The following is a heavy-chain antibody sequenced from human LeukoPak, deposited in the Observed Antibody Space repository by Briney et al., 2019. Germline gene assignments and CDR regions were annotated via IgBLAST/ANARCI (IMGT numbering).Heavy chain of an antibody. Sequence: PGGSLRLSCAASGFTFSSYSMNWVRQAPGKGLEWVSSISSSSSYIYYADSVKGRFTISRDNAKNSLYLQMNSLRAEDTAVYYCAIDPGDIVVVPAAMPEFDYWGQGTLVTVSS. D-gene: IGHD2-2*01. CDR2: ISSSSSYI. J-gene: IGHJ4*02. CDR3: AIDPGDIVVVPAAMPEFDY. CDR1: GFTFSSYS. V-gene: IGHV3-21*01.